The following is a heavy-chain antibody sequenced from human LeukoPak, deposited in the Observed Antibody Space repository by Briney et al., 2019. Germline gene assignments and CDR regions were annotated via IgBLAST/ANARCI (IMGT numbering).Heavy chain of an antibody. CDR1: GFIFSNLW. CDR3: ARASGIVGATETDY. Sequence: GGSLRLSCAASGFIFSNLWMTWVRQAPGKGLEWVSSISSSSSYIYYADSVKGRFTISRDNAKNSLYLQMNSLRAEDTALYYCARASGIVGATETDYWGQGTLVTVSS. CDR2: ISSSSSYI. V-gene: IGHV3-21*04. D-gene: IGHD1-26*01. J-gene: IGHJ4*02.